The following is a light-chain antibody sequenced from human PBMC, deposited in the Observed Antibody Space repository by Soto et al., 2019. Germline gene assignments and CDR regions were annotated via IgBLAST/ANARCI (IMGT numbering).Light chain of an antibody. Sequence: EIVLTQSPGTLSLSPGGRATLSCRASQSVSSSYLAWYQQKPGQTPRLLIYGASSRATGIPDRFSGSGSGTDFTLTISRLGPEDSAVYYCQQYGDSPWTFGQGTKVEIK. CDR3: QQYGDSPWT. V-gene: IGKV3-20*01. J-gene: IGKJ1*01. CDR2: GAS. CDR1: QSVSSSY.